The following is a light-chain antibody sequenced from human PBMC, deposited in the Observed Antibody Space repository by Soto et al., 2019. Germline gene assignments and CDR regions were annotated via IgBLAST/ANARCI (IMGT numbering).Light chain of an antibody. CDR3: QEYSKWPLFT. CDR2: AAS. Sequence: EIVVTQSPGILSVSPGDRATLSCRASQSVGRNLAWYQQKPGQAPTLLIYAASTRATGLPARFSGSGAGTDFTFTISSLQLEDFAVYYRQEYSKWPLFTFGPGTRVDIK. J-gene: IGKJ3*01. V-gene: IGKV3-15*01. CDR1: QSVGRN.